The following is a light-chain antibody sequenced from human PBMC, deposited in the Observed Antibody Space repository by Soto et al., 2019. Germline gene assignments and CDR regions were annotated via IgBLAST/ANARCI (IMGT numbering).Light chain of an antibody. CDR1: QGIGND. V-gene: IGKV1-6*01. Sequence: AIQMTQSPSSLSASVGERVTLTCRASQGIGNDLAWYHQKPGKAPTLLLYAASTLQSGVPSRFSGSGSGTDFTLTISSLQPAEFATYYYVPDYNLLTFGGGTKVELK. CDR3: VPDYNLLT. J-gene: IGKJ4*01. CDR2: AAS.